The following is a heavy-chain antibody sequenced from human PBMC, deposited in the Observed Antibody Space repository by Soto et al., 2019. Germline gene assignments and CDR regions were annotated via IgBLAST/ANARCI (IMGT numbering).Heavy chain of an antibody. J-gene: IGHJ4*02. Sequence: QVQLVQSGAEVKKPGASVKVSCKASGYTFTSYGISWVRQAPGQGLEWMGWISAYNGNTNYAQKLQGRVTMTTDRYTSTAYVELRSLRSDDTAGYYFAIDWAAAGPFDYWGQGTLVTVSS. V-gene: IGHV1-18*01. CDR2: ISAYNGNT. CDR3: AIDWAAAGPFDY. D-gene: IGHD6-13*01. CDR1: GYTFTSYG.